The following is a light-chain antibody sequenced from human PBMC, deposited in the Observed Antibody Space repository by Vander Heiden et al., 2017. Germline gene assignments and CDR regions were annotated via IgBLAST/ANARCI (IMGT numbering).Light chain of an antibody. J-gene: IGLJ2*01. CDR3: QAWDSSTAV. V-gene: IGLV3-1*01. CDR2: QDS. Sequence: SYQLTQPPSVPVSPGPTASITCSGDKLGDKYACWYQRKPGQSPVLVIYQDSKRPSGIPERFSGSNSGNTATLTISGTQAMDEADYYCQAWDSSTAVFGGGTKLTVL. CDR1: KLGDKY.